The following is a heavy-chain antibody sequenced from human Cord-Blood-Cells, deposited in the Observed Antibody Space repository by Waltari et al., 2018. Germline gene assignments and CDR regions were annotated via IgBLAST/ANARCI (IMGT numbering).Heavy chain of an antibody. CDR3: AKDSRGGSYGFDY. V-gene: IGHV3-30*18. Sequence: QVQLVESGGGVVQPGGYLRLSCAASGFTFSCYGMHWVRQAPGKGLEWVAVISYDGSNKYYADSVKCRFTISRDNSKNTLYLQMNSLRAEDTAVYYCAKDSRGGSYGFDYWGQGTLVTVSS. CDR1: GFTFSCYG. CDR2: ISYDGSNK. J-gene: IGHJ4*02. D-gene: IGHD1-26*01.